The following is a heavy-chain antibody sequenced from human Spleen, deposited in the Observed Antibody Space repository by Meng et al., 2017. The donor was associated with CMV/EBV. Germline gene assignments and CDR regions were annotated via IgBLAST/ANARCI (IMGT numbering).Heavy chain of an antibody. CDR1: GFIFRNYW. D-gene: IGHD3-10*01. V-gene: IGHV3-74*01. Sequence: GESLKISCAASGFIFRNYWMHWVRQAPGEGLMWVSRTSDVGSTSDTGYAASVRGRFTISRDNAKNTLYLHMNTLRVDDTAVYYCAKERGSDVFYYYYGMDVWGQGTTVTVSS. CDR2: TSDVGSTSDT. J-gene: IGHJ6*02. CDR3: AKERGSDVFYYYYGMDV.